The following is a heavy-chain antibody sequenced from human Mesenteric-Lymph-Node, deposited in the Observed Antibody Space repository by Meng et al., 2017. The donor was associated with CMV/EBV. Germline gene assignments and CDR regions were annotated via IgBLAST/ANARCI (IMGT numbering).Heavy chain of an antibody. J-gene: IGHJ5*02. V-gene: IGHV4-39*01. D-gene: IGHD3-10*01. Sequence: QLQLQESGPGLVKPSETLSRTCTVHGCSISSSSFYWGWIRQPPGKGLEWIGSIYYSGSTYYNPSLKSRVTISVDTSKNQFSLKLSSVTAADTAVYYCARPHYYGSGSSPWFDPWGQGTLVTVSS. CDR1: GCSISSSSFY. CDR2: IYYSGST. CDR3: ARPHYYGSGSSPWFDP.